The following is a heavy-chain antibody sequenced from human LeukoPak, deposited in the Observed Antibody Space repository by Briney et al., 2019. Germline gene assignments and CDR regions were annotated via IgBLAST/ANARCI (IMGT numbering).Heavy chain of an antibody. CDR3: ARGTYYMDV. CDR1: GGPISSSF. Sequence: SETLSLTCTVSGGPISSSFWSWIRQPAGKGLEWIGRIYTSGRTNHNPSLKSRVTLSLDTSKNQFSLKLTSVTAADTAVYYCARGTYYMDVWGKGTTVTVSS. V-gene: IGHV4-4*07. J-gene: IGHJ6*03. CDR2: IYTSGRT.